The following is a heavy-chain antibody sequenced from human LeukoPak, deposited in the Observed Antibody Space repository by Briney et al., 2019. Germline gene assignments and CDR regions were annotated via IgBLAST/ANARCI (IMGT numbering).Heavy chain of an antibody. V-gene: IGHV3-53*01. J-gene: IGHJ3*02. D-gene: IGHD3-22*01. Sequence: PGGSLRLPCAASGFTVSSNYMSWVRQAPGKGLEWVSVIYSGGSTYYADSVKGRFTISRGNSKNTLYLQMNSLRAEDTAVYYCAREGLTLAFDIWGQGTMVTVSS. CDR3: AREGLTLAFDI. CDR1: GFTVSSNY. CDR2: IYSGGST.